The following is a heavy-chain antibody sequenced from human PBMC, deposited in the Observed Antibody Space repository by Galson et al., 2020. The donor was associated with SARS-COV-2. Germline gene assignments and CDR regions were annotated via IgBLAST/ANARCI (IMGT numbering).Heavy chain of an antibody. CDR1: GYTFADYG. CDR3: AKGGAVAAIDY. D-gene: IGHD6-19*01. CDR2: ISTYNGNT. V-gene: IGHV1-18*04. J-gene: IGHJ4*02. Sequence: ASVKVSCKASGYTFADYGISWVRQAPGQGLEWMGWISTYNGNTVFAQNFQARVTMTTDTSTSTAYMELRGLRYDDTAVYYCAKGGAVAAIDYWGQGTLVTVSS.